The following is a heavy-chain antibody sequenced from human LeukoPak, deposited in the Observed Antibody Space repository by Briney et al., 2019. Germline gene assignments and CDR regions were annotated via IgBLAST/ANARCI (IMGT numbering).Heavy chain of an antibody. CDR1: GFTFSSYA. V-gene: IGHV3-30-3*01. CDR3: AKDRKNLRSNWFDP. CDR2: ISYDGSNK. D-gene: IGHD4-17*01. J-gene: IGHJ5*02. Sequence: PGGSLRLSCAASGFTFSSYAMHWVRQAPGKGLEWVAVISYDGSNKYYADSVKGRFTISRDNSKNTLYLQMNSLRAEDTAVYYCAKDRKNLRSNWFDPWGQGTLVTVSS.